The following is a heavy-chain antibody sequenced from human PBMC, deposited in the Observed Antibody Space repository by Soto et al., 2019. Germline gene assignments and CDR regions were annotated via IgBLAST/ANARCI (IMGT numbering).Heavy chain of an antibody. CDR3: ARHEGYYYGSGSPNYGMDV. CDR2: IYYSGST. Sequence: PXGTLTLTCTVSGGSISSSSYYWGWIRQPPGKGLEWIGSIYYSGSTYYNPSLKSRVTISVDTSKNQFSLKLSSVTAADTAVYYCARHEGYYYGSGSPNYGMDVWGQGTTVTVSS. D-gene: IGHD3-10*01. V-gene: IGHV4-39*01. J-gene: IGHJ6*02. CDR1: GGSISSSSYY.